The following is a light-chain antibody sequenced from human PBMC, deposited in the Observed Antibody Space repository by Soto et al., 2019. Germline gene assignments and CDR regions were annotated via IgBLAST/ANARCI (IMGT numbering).Light chain of an antibody. CDR3: QSYDSSLSGWV. Sequence: QSVLTQPPSVSGAPGQRVTISFTGSSSNIGAGYDVHWYQQLPGTAPKLLIYGNSNRPSGVPDRFSGYKSGTSASLAITGLQAEDEADYYCQSYDSSLSGWVFGGGTKVTVL. J-gene: IGLJ3*02. CDR1: SSNIGAGYD. CDR2: GNS. V-gene: IGLV1-40*01.